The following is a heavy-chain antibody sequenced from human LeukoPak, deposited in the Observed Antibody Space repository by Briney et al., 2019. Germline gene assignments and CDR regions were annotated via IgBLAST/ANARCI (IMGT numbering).Heavy chain of an antibody. V-gene: IGHV3-21*01. CDR3: ASPSGLDY. CDR1: GFTFNTYN. J-gene: IGHJ4*02. Sequence: GGSLRLSCAASGFTFNTYNLNWVRQAPWKGLEWVSSISGNGNSIYYADSVKGRFTISRDNAKNSLYLQMNSLSAEDTGVYYCASPSGLDYWGQGTLVTVSS. CDR2: ISGNGNSI. D-gene: IGHD1-14*01.